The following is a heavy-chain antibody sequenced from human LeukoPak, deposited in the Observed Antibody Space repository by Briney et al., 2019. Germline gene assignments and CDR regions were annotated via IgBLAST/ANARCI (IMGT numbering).Heavy chain of an antibody. D-gene: IGHD3-10*01. CDR3: AKDPRSYYYGSGSSPFDY. Sequence: GGSLRLSCVASGFTLTTYAMSWVRQAPGKGLEWVSAISGSGGSTYYADSVKGRFTISRDNSKNTLYLQMNSLRAEDTAVYYCAKDPRSYYYGSGSSPFDYWGQGTLVTVSS. CDR2: ISGSGGST. CDR1: GFTLTTYA. J-gene: IGHJ4*02. V-gene: IGHV3-23*01.